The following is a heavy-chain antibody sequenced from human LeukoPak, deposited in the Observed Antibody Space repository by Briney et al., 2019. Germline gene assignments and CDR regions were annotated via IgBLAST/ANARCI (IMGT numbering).Heavy chain of an antibody. CDR1: GFTFSSYG. Sequence: PGGSLRLSCAASGFTFSSYGMHWVRQAPGKGLEWVAFIRYDGSNKYYADSVKGRFTISRDNSKNTLYLQMNSLTAEDTAVYYCAKDQLTYYFDSSGYYPLAYWGQGTLVTVSS. D-gene: IGHD3-22*01. CDR2: IRYDGSNK. CDR3: AKDQLTYYFDSSGYYPLAY. V-gene: IGHV3-30*02. J-gene: IGHJ4*02.